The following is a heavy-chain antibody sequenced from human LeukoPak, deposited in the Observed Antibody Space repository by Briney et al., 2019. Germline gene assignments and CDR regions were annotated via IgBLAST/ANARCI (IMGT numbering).Heavy chain of an antibody. V-gene: IGHV3-48*03. CDR1: GFTFSSYE. CDR3: ARDSSGWYVGGEYYYYMDV. Sequence: PGGSLRLSCAASGFTFSSYEMNWVRQAPGKGLEWVSYISSSGSTIYYADSVKGRFTISRDNAKNSLYLQMNSLRAEDTAVYYCARDSSGWYVGGEYYYYMDVWGKGTTVTISS. D-gene: IGHD6-19*01. J-gene: IGHJ6*03. CDR2: ISSSGSTI.